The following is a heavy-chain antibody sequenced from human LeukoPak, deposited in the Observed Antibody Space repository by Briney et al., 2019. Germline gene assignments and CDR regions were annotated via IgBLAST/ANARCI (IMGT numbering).Heavy chain of an antibody. CDR1: GFILSSYE. CDR2: ISSSGSTK. D-gene: IGHD3-9*01. J-gene: IGHJ4*02. Sequence: PGGSLRLSCAASGFILSSYEVNWVRQAPGKGLEWVSYISSSGSTKYYADSVKGRFTISRDDAKNTLYLHMHSLRDDDTAVYYCARDQRYAFDYWGQGILVTVSS. CDR3: ARDQRYAFDY. V-gene: IGHV3-48*03.